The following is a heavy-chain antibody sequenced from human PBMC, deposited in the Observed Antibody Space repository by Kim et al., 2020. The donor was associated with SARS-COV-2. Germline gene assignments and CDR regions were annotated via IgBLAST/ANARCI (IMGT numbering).Heavy chain of an antibody. V-gene: IGHV1-69*04. CDR2: GIA. Sequence: GIANYAQKFQGRVTITADKSTSTAYMELSSLRAEDTAVYYCARGAGAGDYWGQGTLVTVSS. J-gene: IGHJ4*02. D-gene: IGHD1-26*01. CDR3: ARGAGAGDY.